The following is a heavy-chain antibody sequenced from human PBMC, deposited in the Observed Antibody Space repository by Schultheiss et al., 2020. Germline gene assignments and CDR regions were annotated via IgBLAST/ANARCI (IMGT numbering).Heavy chain of an antibody. V-gene: IGHV4-34*01. D-gene: IGHD6-13*01. CDR3: ARGRGSWYREYFQH. CDR1: GGSFSGYY. CDR2: INHSGTT. Sequence: SATLSLTCAVHGGSFSGYYWAWIRQPPGKGLECIGEINHSGTTNYNPSLKSRVTISIDTSKNQFSLELSSVTAADTAVYYCARGRGSWYREYFQHWGQGTLVTVSS. J-gene: IGHJ1*01.